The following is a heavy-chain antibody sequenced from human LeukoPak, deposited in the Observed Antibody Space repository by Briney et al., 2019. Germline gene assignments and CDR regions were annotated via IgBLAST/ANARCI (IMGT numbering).Heavy chain of an antibody. CDR1: GFTFSSRA. Sequence: GGSLRLSCAASGFTFSSRAMNWVRQAPGKGLEWVSVISGGGSTYYADSVKGRFTISRDNSRNTLYLQMNSLRAEDTAVYYCAKSHKSSSAYFDYWGQGTLVTVAS. CDR2: ISGGGST. CDR3: AKSHKSSSAYFDY. J-gene: IGHJ4*02. V-gene: IGHV3-23*01. D-gene: IGHD6-6*01.